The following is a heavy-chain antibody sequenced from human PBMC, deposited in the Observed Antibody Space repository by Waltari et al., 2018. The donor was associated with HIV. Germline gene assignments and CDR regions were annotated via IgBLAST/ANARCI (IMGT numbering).Heavy chain of an antibody. V-gene: IGHV3-13*01. Sequence: EVQLIESGGGFVQPGGSLSLLCAASGFTFRSYHMHWVRQIRGGTPDDVSVMGAAGDTHYLGAVKGRITISRDNAKSSLFLQMNSLRAEDTAVYYCTRVATRSYFDSWGHGTLVTVSS. CDR3: TRVATRSYFDS. CDR1: GFTFRSYH. CDR2: MGAAGDT. J-gene: IGHJ4*01.